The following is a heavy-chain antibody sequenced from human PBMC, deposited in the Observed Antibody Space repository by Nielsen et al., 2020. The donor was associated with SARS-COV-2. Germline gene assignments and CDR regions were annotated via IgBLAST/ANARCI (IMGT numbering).Heavy chain of an antibody. CDR1: GGSFSGYY. D-gene: IGHD1-1*01. V-gene: IGHV4-34*01. J-gene: IGHJ6*02. CDR3: ARGRGTTGTTDFYYYGMDV. CDR2: INHSGST. Sequence: SETLSLTCAVSGGSFSGYYWSWIRQPPGKGLEWIGEINHSGSTNYNPSLKSRVTISVDTSKNQFSLKLSSVTAADTAVYYCARGRGTTGTTDFYYYGMDVWGQGTTVTVSS.